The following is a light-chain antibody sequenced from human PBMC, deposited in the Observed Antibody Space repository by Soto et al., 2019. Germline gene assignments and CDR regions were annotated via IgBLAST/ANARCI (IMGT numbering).Light chain of an antibody. V-gene: IGKV1-16*02. J-gene: IGKJ2*01. CDR3: QQSKSHPPT. CDR1: QDIKSD. CDR2: GAS. Sequence: DVPMTQSPSSLSASVGDSVTITCRASQDIKSDLAWYQQRPGEAPKSLIFGASNLLDGVPSKFSGSGSGAEFTLTISSLQPEDSATYFCQQSKSHPPTFGRGTKVEI.